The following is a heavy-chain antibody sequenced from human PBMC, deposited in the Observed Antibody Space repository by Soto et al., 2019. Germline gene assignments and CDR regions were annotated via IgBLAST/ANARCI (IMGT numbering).Heavy chain of an antibody. CDR3: ARGSMVRGVNYYYGMDV. CDR1: GGSISSYY. V-gene: IGHV4-59*01. Sequence: PSETLSLTCTVSGGSISSYYWSWIRQPPGKGLEWIGYIYYSGSTNYNPSLKSRVTISVDTSKNQFSLKLSSVTAADTAVYYCARGSMVRGVNYYYGMDVWGQGTTVTVS. CDR2: IYYSGST. J-gene: IGHJ6*02. D-gene: IGHD3-10*01.